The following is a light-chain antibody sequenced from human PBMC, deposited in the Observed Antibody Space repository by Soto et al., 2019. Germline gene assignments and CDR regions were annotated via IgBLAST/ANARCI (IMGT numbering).Light chain of an antibody. J-gene: IGKJ1*01. CDR3: KQYGSSPPT. CDR1: QSVSNNY. Sequence: EIVLTQSPGTLSLSPGESATLSCRASQSVSNNYLAWYQRKPGQAPRLLIYGAASRATDIPYRFSGSGSGTDFTLTITRLEPEDFAVYYCKQYGSSPPTFGQGTKVEIK. V-gene: IGKV3-20*01. CDR2: GAA.